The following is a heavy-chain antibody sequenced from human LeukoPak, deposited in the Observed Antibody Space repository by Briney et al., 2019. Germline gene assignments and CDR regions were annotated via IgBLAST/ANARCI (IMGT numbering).Heavy chain of an antibody. V-gene: IGHV3-23*01. Sequence: GGSLRLSCVASGFTFSTFGMSWVRQAPGKGPEWVSALSGNGLKTYYADSVKGRFTISGDNFKTTLYLQMTSLRVEDTAMYYCAKDLHWGFDYWGQGVLVTVSS. J-gene: IGHJ4*02. CDR1: GFTFSTFG. CDR3: AKDLHWGFDY. CDR2: LSGNGLKT. D-gene: IGHD7-27*01.